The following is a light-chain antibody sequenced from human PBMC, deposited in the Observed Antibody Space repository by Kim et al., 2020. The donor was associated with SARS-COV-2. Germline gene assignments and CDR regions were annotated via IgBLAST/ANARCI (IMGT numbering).Light chain of an antibody. Sequence: VFPGERATLSCRTSQTISRDLAWYQQKPGQAPRLLIYGASTRATGIPATFTGSGSGTEFTLTISSLQSEDFALYYCQQYNDWPLTFGGGTKVDIK. CDR3: QQYNDWPLT. CDR2: GAS. CDR1: QTISRD. V-gene: IGKV3-15*01. J-gene: IGKJ4*01.